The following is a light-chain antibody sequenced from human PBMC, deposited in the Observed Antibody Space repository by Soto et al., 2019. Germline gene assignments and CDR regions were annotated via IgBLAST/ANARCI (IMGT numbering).Light chain of an antibody. CDR1: QSVLYSPNNKNY. CDR2: WAS. Sequence: DIVMTQSPDSLAVSLGERATINCKSSQSVLYSPNNKNYLAWYQKKAGQPPRLLIYWASTRESGVPDRFSGSGSGTEFTLTISSLQAEDVAEYYCQEYYDTPRTFGHGTKVEIK. J-gene: IGKJ1*01. CDR3: QEYYDTPRT. V-gene: IGKV4-1*01.